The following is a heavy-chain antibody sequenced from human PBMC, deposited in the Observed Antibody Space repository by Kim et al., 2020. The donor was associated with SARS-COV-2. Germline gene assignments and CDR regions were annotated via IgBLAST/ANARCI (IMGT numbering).Heavy chain of an antibody. Sequence: GGSLRLSCAASGFTFSDYYMSWIRQAPGKGLEWVSYISSSGSTIYYADSVKGRFTISRDNAKNSLYLQMNSLRAEDTAVYYCARDRSDYVWGSYRSPYYYGMDVWGQGTTVTVSS. CDR2: ISSSGSTI. CDR3: ARDRSDYVWGSYRSPYYYGMDV. J-gene: IGHJ6*02. V-gene: IGHV3-11*01. D-gene: IGHD3-16*02. CDR1: GFTFSDYY.